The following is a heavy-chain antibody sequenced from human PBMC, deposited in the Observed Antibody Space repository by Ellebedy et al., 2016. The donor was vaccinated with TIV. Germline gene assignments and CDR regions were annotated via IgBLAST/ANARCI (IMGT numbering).Heavy chain of an antibody. J-gene: IGHJ4*02. CDR1: GGSISSGGYY. D-gene: IGHD2-15*01. V-gene: IGHV4-31*03. CDR3: ARDRGYCSGGSCYSGPFYYFDY. CDR2: IYYSGST. Sequence: SETLSLXCTVSGGSISSGGYYWSWIRQHPGKGLEWIGYIYYSGSTYYNPSLKSRVTISVDTSKNQFSLKLSSVTAADTAVYYCARDRGYCSGGSCYSGPFYYFDYWGQGTLVTVSS.